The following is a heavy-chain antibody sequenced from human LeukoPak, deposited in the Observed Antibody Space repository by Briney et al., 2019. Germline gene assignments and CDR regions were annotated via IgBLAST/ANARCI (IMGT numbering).Heavy chain of an antibody. D-gene: IGHD2-15*01. V-gene: IGHV4-39*01. Sequence: SETLSLTCTVSGGSISSSSYHWGWIRQPPGKGLEWIGTIYSGESTYYNSSLKSRVTISIDTSNNQFFLKLNSVTAADTAMYYCARQQCNGGSCYSRAIWFDPWGQGTLVTVSS. CDR1: GGSISSSSYH. CDR2: IYSGEST. CDR3: ARQQCNGGSCYSRAIWFDP. J-gene: IGHJ5*02.